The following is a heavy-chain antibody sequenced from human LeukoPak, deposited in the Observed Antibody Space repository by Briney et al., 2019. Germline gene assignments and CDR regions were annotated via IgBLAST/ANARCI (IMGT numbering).Heavy chain of an antibody. D-gene: IGHD2-2*01. CDR1: GFTFSSYA. V-gene: IGHV3-64*01. CDR2: ISSNGGSA. CDR3: ARVTSTSCYDY. J-gene: IGHJ4*02. Sequence: PGGSLRLSCAASGFTFSSYAMHWVRQAPGKGLEYVSAISSNGGSAYYANSVKGRFTISRDNSKNTLYLQMGSLRAEDMAVYYCARVTSTSCYDYWGQGTLATVSS.